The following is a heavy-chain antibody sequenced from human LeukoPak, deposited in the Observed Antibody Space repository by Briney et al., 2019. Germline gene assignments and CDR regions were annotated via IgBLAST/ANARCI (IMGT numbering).Heavy chain of an antibody. J-gene: IGHJ4*02. CDR2: INSDGSST. V-gene: IGHV3-74*01. D-gene: IGHD2-15*01. CDR3: ARANENYCSGGSCYSSGFDY. Sequence: GGSLRLSCAASGFTFSSYWMHWVRQAPGKGLVWVSRINSDGSSTSYADSVKGRFTISRDNAKNTLYLQMNSLRAEDTAAYYCARANENYCSGGSCYSSGFDYWGQGTLVTVSS. CDR1: GFTFSSYW.